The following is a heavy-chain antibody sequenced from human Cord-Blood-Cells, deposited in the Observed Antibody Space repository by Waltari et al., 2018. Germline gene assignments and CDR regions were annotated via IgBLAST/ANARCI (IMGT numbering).Heavy chain of an antibody. D-gene: IGHD3-3*01. V-gene: IGHV4-34*01. CDR3: ASPRGDFWSGYYDAFDI. J-gene: IGHJ3*02. CDR2: INHSGST. Sequence: QVQLQQWGAGLLKPSETLSLTCAVYGGSFSGYYWRWIRQPPGKGLEWIGEINHSGSTNYNPSLKSRVTISVDTSKNQFSLKLSSVTAADTAVYYCASPRGDFWSGYYDAFDIWGQGTMVTVSS. CDR1: GGSFSGYY.